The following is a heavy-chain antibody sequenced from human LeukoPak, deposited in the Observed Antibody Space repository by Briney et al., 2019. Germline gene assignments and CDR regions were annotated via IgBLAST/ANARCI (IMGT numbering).Heavy chain of an antibody. J-gene: IGHJ4*02. Sequence: PGGSLRLSCAASGFDFSSFSMSWVRQAPGKGLEWVANLKEDRTEEEYLDSVKGRFTIFRDNAKNSLYLQMNSLRAEDTAVYYCASGSWYFKMDYWGQGTLVTVSS. V-gene: IGHV3-7*01. D-gene: IGHD6-13*01. CDR1: GFDFSSFS. CDR2: LKEDRTEE. CDR3: ASGSWYFKMDY.